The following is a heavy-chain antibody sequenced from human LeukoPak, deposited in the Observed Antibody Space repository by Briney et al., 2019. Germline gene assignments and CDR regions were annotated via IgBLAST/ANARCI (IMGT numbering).Heavy chain of an antibody. Sequence: PPGGSLRLSCAASGFTFSDHWMSWVRQAPGKGLEWVANINKDGSEKYYVDSVKGRFTMSRDNANNSLYLQVNSLTAEDTAIYYCARGRPKVTTRHYFDSWGQGTLVTVSS. J-gene: IGHJ4*02. V-gene: IGHV3-7*01. D-gene: IGHD5-12*01. CDR3: ARGRPKVTTRHYFDS. CDR1: GFTFSDHW. CDR2: INKDGSEK.